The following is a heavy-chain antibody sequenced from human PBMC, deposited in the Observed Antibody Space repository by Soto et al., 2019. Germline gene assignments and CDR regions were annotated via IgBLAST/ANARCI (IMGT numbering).Heavy chain of an antibody. CDR3: ARALINF. CDR1: GFTFSSYG. CDR2: IWYDGSNK. J-gene: IGHJ4*01. Sequence: QVQLVESGGGVVQPGRSLRLSCAASGFTFSSYGMLWVRQAPGKGLEWVAVIWYDGSNKYYADSVKGRFTISRDSSKNTLYLQMNRRRDEDTAVYYCARALINFWGQGTLVTVSS. D-gene: IGHD3-10*01. V-gene: IGHV3-33*01.